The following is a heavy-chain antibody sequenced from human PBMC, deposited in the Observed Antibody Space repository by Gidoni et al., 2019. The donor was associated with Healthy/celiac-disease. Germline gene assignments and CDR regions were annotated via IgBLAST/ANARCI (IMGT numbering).Heavy chain of an antibody. CDR2: LNLSGST. V-gene: IGHV4-34*01. Sequence: QVQLQQWGAGLLKPSETLSLTSICDSGSFRGYYWSWIRQPQGKGLEWIGELNLSGSTNYNPSLKSRVTISRDTSKRQLSLKLSSVTAADTAVYYCARGRTPGIAVAGYPYYYGMDVWGQGTTVTVSS. D-gene: IGHD6-19*01. CDR3: ARGRTPGIAVAGYPYYYGMDV. CDR1: SGSFRGYY. J-gene: IGHJ6*02.